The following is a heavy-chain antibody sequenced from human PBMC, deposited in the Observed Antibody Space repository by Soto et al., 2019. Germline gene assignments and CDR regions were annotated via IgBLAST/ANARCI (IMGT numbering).Heavy chain of an antibody. CDR2: VSGAASHT. J-gene: IGHJ4*02. V-gene: IGHV3-23*01. CDR1: GFTPTTTP. D-gene: IGHD3-9*01. Sequence: GGSLRLSCAGSGFTPTTTPLSWVRQPPGKGLEWVATVSGAASHTYYVDSVRGRFFISKDNSKNTVTLQMNNLTVDDTAVYYCATSFRYFDNWGQGTRVTVSS. CDR3: ATSFRYFDN.